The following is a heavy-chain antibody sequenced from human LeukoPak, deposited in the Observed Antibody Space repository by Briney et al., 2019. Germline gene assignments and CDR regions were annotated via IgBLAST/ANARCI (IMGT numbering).Heavy chain of an antibody. D-gene: IGHD2-15*01. J-gene: IGHJ5*02. Sequence: PGGSLRLSCAASGFTFSTYWMHWVRQAPGEGLVWVSRINGDGSTKYYADSVKGRFTISRDNSKNTLYLQMNSLRAEDTAVYYCTRRVDATRWYDPWGQGTLVTVSS. CDR1: GFTFSTYW. CDR3: TRRVDATRWYDP. CDR2: INGDGSTK. V-gene: IGHV3-74*01.